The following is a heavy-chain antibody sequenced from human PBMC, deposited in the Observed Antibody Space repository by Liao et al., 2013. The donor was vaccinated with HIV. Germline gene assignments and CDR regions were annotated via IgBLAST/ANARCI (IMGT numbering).Heavy chain of an antibody. D-gene: IGHD2-2*01. Sequence: QLQESGPGLVKPSETLSLTCTVSGGSIRNDFWSWIRQSAGKGLEYIGRIHGNGNVRTAYNPSLESRVTMSVDTSRNQVFLKLSSVTAADTAVYYCARGLWGSTSCEGWVCYFYYYYMDVWGKGTTVTVSS. V-gene: IGHV4-4*07. CDR3: ARGLWGSTSCEGWVCYFYYYYMDV. J-gene: IGHJ6*03. CDR2: IHGNGNVRT. CDR1: GGSIRNDF.